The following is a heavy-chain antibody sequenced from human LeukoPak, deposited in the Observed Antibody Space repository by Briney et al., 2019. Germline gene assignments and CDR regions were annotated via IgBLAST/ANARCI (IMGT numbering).Heavy chain of an antibody. CDR3: ARVAVEWELLPFDY. Sequence: ASVKVSCKASGYTFTGYYMHWVRQAPGQGLEWMGRINPNGGGTNYAQKFQGRVTMTRDTSISTAYMELSRLRSDDTAVYYCARVAVEWELLPFDYWGQGTLVTVSS. D-gene: IGHD1-26*01. J-gene: IGHJ4*02. CDR2: INPNGGGT. CDR1: GYTFTGYY. V-gene: IGHV1-2*06.